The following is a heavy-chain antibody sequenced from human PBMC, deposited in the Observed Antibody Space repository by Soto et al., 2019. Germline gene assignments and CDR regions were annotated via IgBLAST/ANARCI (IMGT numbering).Heavy chain of an antibody. CDR3: ASTKSSDPAFDY. D-gene: IGHD2-2*01. CDR1: GGSISSSSYY. V-gene: IGHV4-39*01. J-gene: IGHJ4*02. CDR2: IYYSGST. Sequence: SETLSLTCTVSGGSISSSSYYWGWIRQPPGKGLEWIGSIYYSGSTYYNPSLKSRVTISVDTSKNQFSLKLSSVTAADTAVYYCASTKSSDPAFDYWGQGTLVTVSS.